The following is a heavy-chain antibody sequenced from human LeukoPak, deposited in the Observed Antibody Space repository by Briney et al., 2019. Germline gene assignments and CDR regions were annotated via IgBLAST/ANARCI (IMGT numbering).Heavy chain of an antibody. CDR1: GYTFTSYY. CDR2: INPSGGST. V-gene: IGHV1-46*01. CDR3: AREDIVVVVAATPSPFGP. Sequence: ASVKVSCKASGYTFTSYYMHWVRQAPGQGLEWMGIINPSGGSTSYAQKFQGRVTMTRDTSTSTVYMELSSLRSEDTAVYYCAREDIVVVVAATPSPFGPWGQGTLVTVSS. D-gene: IGHD2-15*01. J-gene: IGHJ5*02.